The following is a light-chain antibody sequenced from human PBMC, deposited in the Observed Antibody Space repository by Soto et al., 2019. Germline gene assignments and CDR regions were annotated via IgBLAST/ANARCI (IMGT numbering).Light chain of an antibody. CDR2: AAS. V-gene: IGKV1-17*01. Sequence: DIQMTQSPSSLSASRGDRITITCRATQAIGTDLGWYQQKPGKAPKRLIYAASNLESGVPSRFSGAGSGTDFTLTISSLQPEDFATYCCLQHNTYPLSFGGGTKVEVK. CDR3: LQHNTYPLS. J-gene: IGKJ4*01. CDR1: QAIGTD.